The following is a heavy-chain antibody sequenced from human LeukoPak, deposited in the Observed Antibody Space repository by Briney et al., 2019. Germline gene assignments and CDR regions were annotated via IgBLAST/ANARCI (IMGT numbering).Heavy chain of an antibody. D-gene: IGHD2-15*01. CDR1: GYTFTDYY. V-gene: IGHV1-2*06. J-gene: IGHJ4*02. CDR2: INPNSGDT. Sequence: ASVKVSCKASGYTFTDYYIHWVRQAPGPGLEWMGRINPNSGDTSFAQKFRGRVTMTRDTSVSTAYMELGRLTSGDSAIYYCARDSRVAGDYWGQGTLVTVSS. CDR3: ARDSRVAGDY.